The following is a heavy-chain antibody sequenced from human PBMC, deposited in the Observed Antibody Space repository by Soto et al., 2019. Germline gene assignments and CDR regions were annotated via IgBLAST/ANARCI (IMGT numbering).Heavy chain of an antibody. D-gene: IGHD1-26*01. Sequence: PSETLSLTCTVSGGSISSGGYYWSWIRQHPGKGLEWIGYIYYSGSTYYNPSLKSRVTISVDTSKNQFSLKLSSVTAADTAVYYCARSFSPEHWFDPWGQGTLVTVSS. CDR3: ARSFSPEHWFDP. V-gene: IGHV4-31*02. CDR2: IYYSGST. CDR1: GGSISSGGYY. J-gene: IGHJ5*02.